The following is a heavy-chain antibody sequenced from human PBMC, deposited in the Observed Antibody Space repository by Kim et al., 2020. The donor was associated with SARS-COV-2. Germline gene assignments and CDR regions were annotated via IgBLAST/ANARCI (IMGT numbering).Heavy chain of an antibody. D-gene: IGHD2-15*01. CDR1: GFTFDDYN. J-gene: IGHJ6*01. Sequence: GGSLRLSCAASGFTFDDYNMHWVRQAPGKGLEWVSLISWDGGSKYYADFVKGCSITSRDNSNNLLHLKMNSRRTEATALYYCAKEVSGDGIGDYYYGMDV. CDR2: ISWDGGSK. CDR3: AKEVSGDGIGDYYYGMDV. V-gene: IGHV3-43*01.